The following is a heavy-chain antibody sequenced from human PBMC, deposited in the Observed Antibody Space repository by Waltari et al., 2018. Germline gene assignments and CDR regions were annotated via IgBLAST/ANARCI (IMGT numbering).Heavy chain of an antibody. CDR1: GFTFSSYA. CDR2: IAYDGRNK. J-gene: IGHJ6*02. V-gene: IGHV3-30*04. Sequence: QVQLVVSGGGVVQPGRSLRLSCAASGFTFSSYAMHWVRQAPGKGLEGVGVIAYDGRNKYNAESGKGRFTISRENAKNKRYLKMNSLRAEDTAVYYCARDSHYGMDVWGQGTTVTVSS. CDR3: ARDSHYGMDV.